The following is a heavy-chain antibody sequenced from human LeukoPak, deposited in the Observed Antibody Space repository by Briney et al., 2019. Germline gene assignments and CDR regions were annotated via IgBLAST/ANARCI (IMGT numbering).Heavy chain of an antibody. D-gene: IGHD3-16*01. CDR2: HSGSGGST. Sequence: GGSLRLSCVASGFTFSSYAMSWVRPAPGKGLEWVSAHSGSGGSTYYADSVKGRFTISRDNSKNTLYLQMNSLRAEDTAVYYCATNQGDSYYYYGMDVWGKGTTVTVSS. V-gene: IGHV3-23*01. CDR3: ATNQGDSYYYYGMDV. J-gene: IGHJ6*04. CDR1: GFTFSSYA.